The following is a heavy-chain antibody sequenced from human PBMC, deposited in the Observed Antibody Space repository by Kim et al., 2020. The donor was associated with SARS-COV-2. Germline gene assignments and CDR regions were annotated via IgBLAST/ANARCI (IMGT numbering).Heavy chain of an antibody. V-gene: IGHV3-11*01. CDR1: GFTFSDYY. CDR2: ISSSGSTI. J-gene: IGHJ4*02. D-gene: IGHD7-27*01. Sequence: GGSLRLSCAASGFTFSDYYMSWIRQAPGKGLEWVSYISSSGSTINYADSVKGRFTISRDNAKNSLYLQMNSLRAEDTAIYYCARERSTNWVPFDYWGQGTLLTVSS. CDR3: ARERSTNWVPFDY.